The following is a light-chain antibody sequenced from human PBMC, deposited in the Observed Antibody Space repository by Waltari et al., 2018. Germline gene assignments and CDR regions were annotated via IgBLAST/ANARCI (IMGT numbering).Light chain of an antibody. J-gene: IGLJ1*01. CDR2: DNN. CDR1: FPNIKSNY. CDR3: GAWDNSLKGYV. Sequence: QSVLTQPPSVSAAPGQRVSISCSGTFPNIKSNYVSWYQQFPGTAPKLLIYDNNKRPAGIPDRFSASKSGTSATLGITGRQTGDEADYYCGAWDNSLKGYVFGAGTKVSVL. V-gene: IGLV1-51*01.